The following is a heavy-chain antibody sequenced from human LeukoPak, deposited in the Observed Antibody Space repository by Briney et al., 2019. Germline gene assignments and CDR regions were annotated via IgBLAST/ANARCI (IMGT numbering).Heavy chain of an antibody. Sequence: ASVKVSCTASGYTFTGYYMHWVRQAPGQGLEWMGWIHPNSGGTNYAQKFQGRVTMTMDTSISTAYMELRRLRSDDTAVYYCARGIQLWLTANWGQGTLVTVSS. V-gene: IGHV1-2*02. CDR3: ARGIQLWLTAN. J-gene: IGHJ4*02. CDR2: IHPNSGGT. CDR1: GYTFTGYY. D-gene: IGHD5-18*01.